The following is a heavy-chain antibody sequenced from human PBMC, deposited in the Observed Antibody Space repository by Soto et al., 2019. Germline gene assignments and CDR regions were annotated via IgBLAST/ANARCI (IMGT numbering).Heavy chain of an antibody. CDR2: IYYSGST. J-gene: IGHJ3*02. CDR1: GGSISSGDYY. V-gene: IGHV4-30-4*01. CDR3: ASGTTMFRGAFDI. Sequence: QVQLQESGPGLVKPSQTLSLTCTVSGGSISSGDYYWSWIRQPPGKGLEWIGYIYYSGSTYYNPSLESRVTISVDTSKNQFSLNLSSVTAADTAVYYCASGTTMFRGAFDIWGQGTMVTVSS. D-gene: IGHD3-10*01.